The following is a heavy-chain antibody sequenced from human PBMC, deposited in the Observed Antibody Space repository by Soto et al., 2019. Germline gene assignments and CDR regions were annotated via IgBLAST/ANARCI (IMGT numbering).Heavy chain of an antibody. D-gene: IGHD3-10*01. CDR2: ISGSSGGST. CDR1: GFTFSTYA. V-gene: IGHV3-23*01. CDR3: AKVSRFPGGLRPLF. Sequence: EVQLLESGGTLVQPGGSLRLSCAASGFTFSTYAMNWVRQAPGKGLEWVSYISGSSGGSTYYADSVKGRFTISRDNSKNPLFLQRTTLKVEDTAVYYCAKVSRFPGGLRPLFWGQGSWSPSPQ. J-gene: IGHJ1*01.